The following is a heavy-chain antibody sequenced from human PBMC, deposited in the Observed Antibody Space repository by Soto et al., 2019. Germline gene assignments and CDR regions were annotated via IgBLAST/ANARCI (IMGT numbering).Heavy chain of an antibody. D-gene: IGHD5-18*01. V-gene: IGHV3-23*01. Sequence: EVQLLESGGKLVQPGGSRTLSCAASGFTFSTYAMAWVRQAPGKGLEWVSGVSASGLNTDYADPVKGGFYISRDNSKNTVTRHMNSLRAEDTALYYCANDRPRRTSGYVFEYWGQGTAVTVSP. J-gene: IGHJ4*02. CDR2: VSASGLNT. CDR1: GFTFSTYA. CDR3: ANDRPRRTSGYVFEY.